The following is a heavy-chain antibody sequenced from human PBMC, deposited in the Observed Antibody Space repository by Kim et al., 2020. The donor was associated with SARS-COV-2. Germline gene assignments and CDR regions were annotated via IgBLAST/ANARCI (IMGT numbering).Heavy chain of an antibody. CDR1: GFTFSSYW. D-gene: IGHD3-22*01. CDR2: INSDGSST. Sequence: GGSLRLSCAASGFTFSSYWMHWVRQAPGKGLVWVSRINSDGSSTSYADSVKGRFTISRDNAKNTLYPQMNSLRAEDTAVYYCARVGWFYYDSREPFDYWGQGTLVTVSS. CDR3: ARVGWFYYDSREPFDY. J-gene: IGHJ4*02. V-gene: IGHV3-74*01.